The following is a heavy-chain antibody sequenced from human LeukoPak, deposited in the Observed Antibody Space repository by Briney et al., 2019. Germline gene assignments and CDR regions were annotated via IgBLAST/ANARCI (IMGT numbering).Heavy chain of an antibody. J-gene: IGHJ5*02. D-gene: IGHD3-22*01. V-gene: IGHV3-74*01. CDR3: ARGSDSGFDP. Sequence: GGSLGLSCAASGFTFSSYWMHWVRQAPGKGLVWVSYINSDGSSTTYADSVKGRFTISRDNAKNTLYLHMNSLRAEDTAVYYCARGSDSGFDPWGQGTLVTVSS. CDR2: INSDGSST. CDR1: GFTFSSYW.